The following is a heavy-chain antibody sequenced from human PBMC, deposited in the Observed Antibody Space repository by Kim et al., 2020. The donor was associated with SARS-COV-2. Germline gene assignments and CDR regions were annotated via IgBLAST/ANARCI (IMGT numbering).Heavy chain of an antibody. J-gene: IGHJ4*02. CDR1: GFTFSSYA. Sequence: GGSLRLSCAASGFTFSSYAMHWVRQAPGKGLEWVAVISYDGSNKYYADSVKGRFTISRDNSKNTLYLQMNSLRAEDTAVYYCARDLFPGYSSGWYGDYWGQGTLVTVSS. CDR2: ISYDGSNK. V-gene: IGHV3-30*04. D-gene: IGHD6-19*01. CDR3: ARDLFPGYSSGWYGDY.